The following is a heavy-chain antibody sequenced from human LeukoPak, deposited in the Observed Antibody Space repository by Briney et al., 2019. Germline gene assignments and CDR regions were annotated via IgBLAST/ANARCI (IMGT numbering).Heavy chain of an antibody. V-gene: IGHV4-34*01. D-gene: IGHD3-16*01. CDR3: AASPPPRLMGY. J-gene: IGHJ4*02. CDR1: GGSFSGYY. CDR2: INHSGST. Sequence: PSETLSLTCAVYGGSFSGYYWSWIRQPPGKGLEWIGEINHSGSTNYNPSLKSRVTISVDTSKNQFSLKLSSVTAADTAVYYCAASPPPRLMGYWGQGTLVTVSS.